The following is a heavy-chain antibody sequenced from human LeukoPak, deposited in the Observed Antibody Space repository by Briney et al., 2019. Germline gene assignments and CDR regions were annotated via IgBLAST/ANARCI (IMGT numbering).Heavy chain of an antibody. Sequence: GGSLRLSCAASGFTFSSYAMSWVRQAPGKGLGWVSGISGSGGSTYSADSVKDRFTISTDNSKNTMYMQMNRLRAEGMAVYYCGKAISGFDFDYWGQGTLVTVSS. CDR2: ISGSGGST. CDR1: GFTFSSYA. D-gene: IGHD3-16*01. J-gene: IGHJ4*02. CDR3: GKAISGFDFDY. V-gene: IGHV3-23*01.